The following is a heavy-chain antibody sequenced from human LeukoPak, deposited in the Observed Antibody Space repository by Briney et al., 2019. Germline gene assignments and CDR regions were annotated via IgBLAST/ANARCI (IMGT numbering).Heavy chain of an antibody. CDR3: ARDLIQTAVAARVGWFDP. J-gene: IGHJ5*02. CDR2: ISFDGSDK. D-gene: IGHD6-19*01. Sequence: GRPLRLSCAASGFTFSRNARHWGRQAPGKGLEWVAVISFDGSDKYYADSVKGRFTISRDNSKNTLFLQMNSMRAEDTAIYYCARDLIQTAVAARVGWFDPWGQGTLVTVSS. V-gene: IGHV3-30-3*01. CDR1: GFTFSRNA.